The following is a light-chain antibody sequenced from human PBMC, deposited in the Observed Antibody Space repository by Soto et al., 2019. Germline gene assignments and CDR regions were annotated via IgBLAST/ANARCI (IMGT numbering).Light chain of an antibody. CDR3: QQYNSYSPT. CDR1: QRVSTW. CDR2: DAS. V-gene: IGKV1-5*01. J-gene: IGKJ1*01. Sequence: DIQMTQSPSSLSASVGDTVTITCRASQRVSTWLAWYQQKPGKAPKLLIYDASSLESGVPSRFSGSGSGTELTLTISSLQAEDSATYYCQQYNSYSPTFGQGTKVEIK.